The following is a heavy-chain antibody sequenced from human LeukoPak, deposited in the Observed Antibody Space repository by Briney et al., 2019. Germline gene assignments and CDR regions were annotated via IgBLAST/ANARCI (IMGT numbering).Heavy chain of an antibody. Sequence: SETLSLTCTVSGDSVTNDFFWGWVRQPPGKELECIGSFCLGRDTYYRPSLKSRVTISVDTSKNQFSLNLNSVTAADTAVYYCARWASISRQPGGFFDHWGQGTLVTVCS. D-gene: IGHD3-16*01. CDR2: FCLGRDT. J-gene: IGHJ4*02. CDR1: GDSVTNDFF. CDR3: ARWASISRQPGGFFDH. V-gene: IGHV4-38-2*02.